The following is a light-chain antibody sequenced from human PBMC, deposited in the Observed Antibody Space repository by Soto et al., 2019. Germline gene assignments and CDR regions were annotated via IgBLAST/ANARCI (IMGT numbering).Light chain of an antibody. CDR3: HQRSNWPWT. V-gene: IGKV3-11*01. CDR1: QSVSSSY. CDR2: DAS. J-gene: IGKJ1*01. Sequence: ELVLTQSPGTLSLSPGERATLSCRASQSVSSSYLAWYQQKPGQAPRLLIYDASNRATGIPARFSGSGSGTDFTLTISSLEPEDFAVYYCHQRSNWPWTFGQGTKVDIK.